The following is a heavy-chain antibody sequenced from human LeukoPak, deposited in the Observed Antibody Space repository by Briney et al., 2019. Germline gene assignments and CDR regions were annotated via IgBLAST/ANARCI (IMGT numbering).Heavy chain of an antibody. CDR1: RFTFSNYG. D-gene: IGHD2-2*01. CDR3: ARAGVPAAMGPSYGMDV. CDR2: IWYDGSNK. V-gene: IGHV3-33*01. Sequence: GGSLRLSCAASRFTFSNYGMHWVRQAPGKGLEWVAVIWYDGSNKYYADSVKGRFTISRDNSKNTLYLQMNSLRAEDTAVYYCARAGVPAAMGPSYGMDVWGQGTTVTVSS. J-gene: IGHJ6*02.